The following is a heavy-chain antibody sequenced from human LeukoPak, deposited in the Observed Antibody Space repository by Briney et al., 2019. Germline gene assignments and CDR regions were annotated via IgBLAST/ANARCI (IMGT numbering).Heavy chain of an antibody. D-gene: IGHD1-14*01. CDR2: ISSSSSYI. J-gene: IGHJ6*03. V-gene: IGHV3-21*01. Sequence: PGGSLRLSCAASGFTFSSYSMNWVRQAPGKGLEWVSSISSSSSYIYYADSVKGRFTISRDNAKNSLYLQMNSLRAEDTAVYYCAKDPDPHEYYYYYMDFWGKGTTVTVSS. CDR1: GFTFSSYS. CDR3: AKDPDPHEYYYYYMDF.